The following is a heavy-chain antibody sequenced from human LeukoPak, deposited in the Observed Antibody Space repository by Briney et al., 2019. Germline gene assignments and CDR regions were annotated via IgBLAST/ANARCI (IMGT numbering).Heavy chain of an antibody. CDR1: GFTFSSYA. D-gene: IGHD6-13*01. CDR2: ISGSGGST. CDR3: AKKAAGTGGVWTYFDY. V-gene: IGHV3-23*01. Sequence: PGGSLRLSCAASGFTFSSYAMSWVRQAPGKGLEWVSAISGSGGSTYYADSVKGRSTISRDNSKNTLYLQMNSLRAEDTAVYYCAKKAAGTGGVWTYFDYWGQGTLVTVSS. J-gene: IGHJ4*02.